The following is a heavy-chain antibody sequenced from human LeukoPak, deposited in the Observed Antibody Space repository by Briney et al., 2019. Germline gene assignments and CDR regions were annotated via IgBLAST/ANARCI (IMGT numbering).Heavy chain of an antibody. Sequence: GGSLRLSCAASGFTFSAFAMTWVRQAPGKGLEWVSAITDDGYNTYSADSVKGRITFSRDNSKNTLSLQLRSLRAEDTAVYYCAKDLSYTSGASDHWGQGTLVTVSS. D-gene: IGHD6-19*01. CDR2: ITDDGYNT. CDR3: AKDLSYTSGASDH. CDR1: GFTFSAFA. J-gene: IGHJ4*02. V-gene: IGHV3-23*01.